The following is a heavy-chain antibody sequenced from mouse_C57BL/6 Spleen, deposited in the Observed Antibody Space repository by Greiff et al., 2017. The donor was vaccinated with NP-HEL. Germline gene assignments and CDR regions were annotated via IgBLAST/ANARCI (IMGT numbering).Heavy chain of an antibody. CDR1: GFTFSSYA. D-gene: IGHD2-4*01. CDR3: ARDMGYDYDDAMDY. Sequence: DVMLVESGGGLVKPGGSLKLSCAASGFTFSSYAMSWVRQTPEKRLEWVATISDGGSYTYYPDNVKGRFTISRDNAKNNLYLQMSHLKSEDTAMYYCARDMGYDYDDAMDYWGQGTSVTVSS. J-gene: IGHJ4*01. CDR2: ISDGGSYT. V-gene: IGHV5-4*01.